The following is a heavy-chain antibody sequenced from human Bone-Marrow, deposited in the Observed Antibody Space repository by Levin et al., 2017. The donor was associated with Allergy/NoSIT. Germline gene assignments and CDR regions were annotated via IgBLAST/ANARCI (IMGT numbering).Heavy chain of an antibody. CDR2: VYVGDNR. Sequence: GGSLRLSCAASGFTISSNYMSWVRQAPGKGLEWVSVVYVGDNRDYADSVKGRFTISRDNLKNTLYFQMNSLRGDDTAVYYCARGLAGDAFDIWGQGTMVTVSS. V-gene: IGHV3-53*01. J-gene: IGHJ3*02. CDR1: GFTISSNY. CDR3: ARGLAGDAFDI.